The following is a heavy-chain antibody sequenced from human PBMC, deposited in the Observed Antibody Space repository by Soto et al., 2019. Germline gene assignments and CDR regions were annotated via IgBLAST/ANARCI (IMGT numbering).Heavy chain of an antibody. CDR1: GFSVGGNY. CDR2: IYSGGNP. CDR3: ARGLHSAC. V-gene: IGHV3-53*01. Sequence: EERLVQSGGGLVQPGGSLRLSCAASGFSVGGNYMSWVRQAPGKGLELVSLIYSGGNPFYADSMKGRFTLSRDNSNNMLYLQMDRLRAEDTAVYYCARGLHSACWGQGTLVSVSS. D-gene: IGHD2-15*01. J-gene: IGHJ4*02.